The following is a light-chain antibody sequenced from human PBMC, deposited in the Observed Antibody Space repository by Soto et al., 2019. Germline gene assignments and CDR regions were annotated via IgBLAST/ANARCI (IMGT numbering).Light chain of an antibody. CDR1: QSVGSN. V-gene: IGKV3-15*01. Sequence: EIVMTQSPATLSVSPGERATLSCRDSQSVGSNLAWYQQKPGQAPRLLIYGASTRATDIPARFSGSGSGTEFALTINSLQSEDAAVYFCQQFNVWHRTFGKGTKVDIK. J-gene: IGKJ1*01. CDR3: QQFNVWHRT. CDR2: GAS.